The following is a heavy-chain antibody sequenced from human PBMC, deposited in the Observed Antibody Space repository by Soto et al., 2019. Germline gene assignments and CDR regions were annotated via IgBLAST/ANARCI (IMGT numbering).Heavy chain of an antibody. CDR1: GFTVSSNY. CDR3: ARGGVQLWLLGAFDI. J-gene: IGHJ3*02. V-gene: IGHV3-53*04. Sequence: GGSLRLSCAASGFTVSSNYMSWVRQAPGKGLEWVSVIYSGGSTYYADSVKGRFTISRHNSKNTLYLQMNSLRAEDTAVYYCARGGVQLWLLGAFDIWGQGTLVTVSS. D-gene: IGHD5-18*01. CDR2: IYSGGST.